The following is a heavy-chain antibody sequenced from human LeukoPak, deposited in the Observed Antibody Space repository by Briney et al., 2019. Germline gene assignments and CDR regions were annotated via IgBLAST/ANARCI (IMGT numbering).Heavy chain of an antibody. CDR3: ARGDIVDFWSGYYPPDYYYYMDV. V-gene: IGHV1-8*03. Sequence: ASVKVSCKASGYTFTSYDINWVRQATGQGLEWMGWMNPNSGNTGYAQKFQGRVTITRNTSISTAYMELSSLRSEDTAVYYCARGDIVDFWSGYYPPDYYYYMDVWGKGTTVTVSS. J-gene: IGHJ6*03. D-gene: IGHD3-3*01. CDR2: MNPNSGNT. CDR1: GYTFTSYD.